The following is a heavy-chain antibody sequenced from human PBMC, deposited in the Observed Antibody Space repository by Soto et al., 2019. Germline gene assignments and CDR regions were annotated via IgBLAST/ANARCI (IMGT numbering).Heavy chain of an antibody. J-gene: IGHJ4*02. Sequence: EVQLLESGGGLVQPGGSLRLSCAASGFTFNNYAMTWVRQAPGKGLEWVSAIIGGGDTTSYSDSVKGRFTVSRDGSKNKLYLQMSSLRAEDTALYYCAKGRGGSGSLTPRVDFWGQGTLVTVSS. V-gene: IGHV3-23*01. CDR3: AKGRGGSGSLTPRVDF. CDR1: GFTFNNYA. D-gene: IGHD3-10*01. CDR2: IIGGGDTT.